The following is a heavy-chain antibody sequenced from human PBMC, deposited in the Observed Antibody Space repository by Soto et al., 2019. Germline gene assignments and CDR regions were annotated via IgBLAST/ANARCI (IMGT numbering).Heavy chain of an antibody. CDR1: GFTFSSYG. Sequence: GGSLRLSCAASGFTFSSYGMHWVRQAPGKGLEWVAVISYDGSNKYYADSVKGRFTISRDNSKNTLYLQMNSLRAEDTAVYYCAKDQAAGKYYFDYWGQGTLVTVSS. V-gene: IGHV3-30*18. D-gene: IGHD6-13*01. CDR2: ISYDGSNK. J-gene: IGHJ4*02. CDR3: AKDQAAGKYYFDY.